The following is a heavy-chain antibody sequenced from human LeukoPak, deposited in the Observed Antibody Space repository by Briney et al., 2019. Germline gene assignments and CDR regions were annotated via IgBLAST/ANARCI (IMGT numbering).Heavy chain of an antibody. CDR2: ISYDGSNI. CDR3: ATDLRWEYYFDY. D-gene: IGHD1-26*01. J-gene: IGHJ4*02. CDR1: GFTFSTYD. V-gene: IGHV3-30*03. Sequence: GGSLRLSCATSGFTFSTYDMHWVRQAPGKGLVWVAVISYDGSNIYYADSVKGRFTISRDNSKNTLYLQMNSLRPEDTAVYYCATDLRWEYYFDYWGQGTLVTVSS.